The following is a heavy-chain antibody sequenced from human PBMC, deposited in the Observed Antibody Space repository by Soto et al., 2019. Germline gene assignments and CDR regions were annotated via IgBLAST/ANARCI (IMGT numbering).Heavy chain of an antibody. CDR3: ARDRREGSSWYFRRVYYYGMDV. CDR1: GGTFSSYA. CDR2: IIPIFGTA. V-gene: IGHV1-69*13. Sequence: GASVKVSCKASGGTFSSYAISWVRQAPGQGLEWMGGIIPIFGTANYAQKFQGRVTITADESTSTAYMELSSLRSEDTAVYYCARDRREGSSWYFRRVYYYGMDVWGQGTTVTVSS. J-gene: IGHJ6*02. D-gene: IGHD6-13*01.